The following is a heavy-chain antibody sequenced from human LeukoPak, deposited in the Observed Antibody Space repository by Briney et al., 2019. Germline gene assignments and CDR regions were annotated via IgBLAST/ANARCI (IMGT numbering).Heavy chain of an antibody. Sequence: PGGSLRLSCAASGFTFSSYSMNWVRQAPGKGLEWVSSISSSSSYIYYADSVKGRFTISRDNAKNSLYLQMNSLRAEDTAVYYCAREAGYYDMSGICCAFDIWGQGTMVTVSS. CDR1: GFTFSSYS. CDR3: AREAGYYDMSGICCAFDI. CDR2: ISSSSSYI. J-gene: IGHJ3*02. D-gene: IGHD3-22*01. V-gene: IGHV3-21*01.